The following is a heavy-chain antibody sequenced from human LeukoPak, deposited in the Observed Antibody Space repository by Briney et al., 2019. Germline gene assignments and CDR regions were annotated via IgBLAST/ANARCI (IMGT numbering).Heavy chain of an antibody. J-gene: IGHJ4*02. Sequence: GGSLRLSCAASGFTFSSYVMSWVRQAPGKGLEWVSGISGSGGSTYYADSVKGRFTISRDNSKNTLYLQMNGLRAEDTAVYYCAKDLLASFGSFFYFDYWGQGTLVTVSS. V-gene: IGHV3-23*01. CDR3: AKDLLASFGSFFYFDY. CDR1: GFTFSSYV. D-gene: IGHD2/OR15-2a*01. CDR2: ISGSGGST.